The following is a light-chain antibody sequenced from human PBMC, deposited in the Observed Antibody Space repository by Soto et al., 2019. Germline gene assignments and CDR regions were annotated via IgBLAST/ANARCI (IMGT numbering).Light chain of an antibody. Sequence: DIQMTQSPPSLSASVGDRVTITCRASQDVSNDLGWYQQKPGKAPKLLIYKASSLESGVPSRFSGSGSGTEFTLSISSLQPDDSATYYCQQYNSLWTFGQGTKVDIK. J-gene: IGKJ1*01. V-gene: IGKV1-5*03. CDR1: QDVSND. CDR2: KAS. CDR3: QQYNSLWT.